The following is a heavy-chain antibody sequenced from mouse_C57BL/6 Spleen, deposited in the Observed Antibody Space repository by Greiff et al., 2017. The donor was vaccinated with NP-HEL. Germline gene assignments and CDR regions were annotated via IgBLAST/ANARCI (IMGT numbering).Heavy chain of an antibody. Sequence: VQLQQSGAELARPGASVKLSCKASGYTFRSYGISWVKQRTGQGLEWIGRIYPRSGNTDYNEKFKGKATLTADKSSSKAYMKLRSLTSEDTAVYFCARTWYGSGYVFAYWGQGTTVTVSA. CDR2: IYPRSGNT. V-gene: IGHV1-81*01. CDR3: ARTWYGSGYVFAY. J-gene: IGHJ3*01. CDR1: GYTFRSYG. D-gene: IGHD3-1*01.